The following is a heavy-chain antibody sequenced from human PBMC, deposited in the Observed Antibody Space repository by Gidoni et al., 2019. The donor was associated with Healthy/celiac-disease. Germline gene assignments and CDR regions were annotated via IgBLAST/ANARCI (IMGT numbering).Heavy chain of an antibody. D-gene: IGHD3-16*01. CDR1: VCTFSSYA. CDR3: AKSGGMGYFDY. CDR2: ISGSGGST. V-gene: IGHV3-23*01. Sequence: EVQLLESGGGVVQPGGSLRLSCSASVCTFSSYAMSWVRQAPGKGLEWGPAISGSGGSTYYADSVKCRFTISRDNSKNTLYLQMNSLRAEDTAVYYCAKSGGMGYFDYWGQGTLVTVSS. J-gene: IGHJ4*02.